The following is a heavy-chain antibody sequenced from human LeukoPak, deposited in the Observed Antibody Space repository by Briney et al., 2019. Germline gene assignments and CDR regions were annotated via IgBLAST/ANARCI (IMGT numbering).Heavy chain of an antibody. CDR2: ISSSSTI. D-gene: IGHD6-13*01. V-gene: IGHV3-48*01. J-gene: IGHJ3*02. Sequence: GGSLRLSCAASGFTFSSYSMNWVRQAPGKGLEWVSYISSSSTIYYADSVKGRFTISRDNAKNSLYLQMNSLRAEDTAVYYCARDDRIAAQDGACDAFDIWGQGTMVTVSS. CDR3: ARDDRIAAQDGACDAFDI. CDR1: GFTFSSYS.